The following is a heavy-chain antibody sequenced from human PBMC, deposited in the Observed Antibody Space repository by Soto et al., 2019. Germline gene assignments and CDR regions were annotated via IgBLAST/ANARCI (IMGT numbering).Heavy chain of an antibody. CDR2: ISTDGSST. Sequence: EVQLVEYGGGLVHPGGSLRLSCAASGFTFSSFWMHWVRQTPGKGPVWVSRISTDGSSTGYADSVKGRFTISRDSAKNTLYLQLDSLRAEDTAIYYCARGGTVTTRWGLFDYLGQGTLVTVSS. V-gene: IGHV3-74*01. D-gene: IGHD4-17*01. J-gene: IGHJ4*02. CDR1: GFTFSSFW. CDR3: ARGGTVTTRWGLFDY.